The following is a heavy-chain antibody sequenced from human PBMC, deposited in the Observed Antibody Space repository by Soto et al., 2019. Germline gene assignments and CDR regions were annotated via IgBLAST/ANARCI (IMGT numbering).Heavy chain of an antibody. D-gene: IGHD2-21*02. CDR1: GGSVTSGNYY. J-gene: IGHJ4*02. V-gene: IGHV4-61*01. CDR3: ARGPVVTPFVDY. Sequence: SSETLSLTCTVSGGSVTSGNYYWSWIRQPPGKGLEWIGHIYYSGSTNYNPSLKSRVTISVDASKNQFSLKLSSVTAADTAIYYCARGPVVTPFVDYWGQGTLVTVSS. CDR2: IYYSGST.